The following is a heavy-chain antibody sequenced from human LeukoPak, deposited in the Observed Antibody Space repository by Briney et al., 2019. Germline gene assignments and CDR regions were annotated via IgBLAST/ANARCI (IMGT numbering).Heavy chain of an antibody. CDR2: IYTSGST. J-gene: IGHJ5*02. CDR1: GGFISSYY. D-gene: IGHD3-10*01. CDR3: ARDLNYYGSGSYTWFDP. Sequence: SETLSLTCTVSGGFISSYYWSWIRQPAGKGLEWIGRIYTSGSTNYNPSLKSRVTMSVDTSKNQFSLKLSSVTAADTAVYYCARDLNYYGSGSYTWFDPWGQGTLVTVSS. V-gene: IGHV4-4*07.